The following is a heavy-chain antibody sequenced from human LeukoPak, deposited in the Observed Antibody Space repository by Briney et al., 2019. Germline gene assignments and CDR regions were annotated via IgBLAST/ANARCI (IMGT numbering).Heavy chain of an antibody. J-gene: IGHJ6*03. V-gene: IGHV4-34*01. D-gene: IGHD3-3*01. Sequence: PGGSLRLSCAASGFTVSSNYMSWVRQPPGKGLEWIGEINHSGSTNYNPSLKSRVTISVDTSKNQFSLKLSSVTAADTAVYYCARVRGTIFGVVKNYYYYMDVWGKGTTVTVSS. CDR3: ARVRGTIFGVVKNYYYYMDV. CDR1: GFTVSSNY. CDR2: INHSGST.